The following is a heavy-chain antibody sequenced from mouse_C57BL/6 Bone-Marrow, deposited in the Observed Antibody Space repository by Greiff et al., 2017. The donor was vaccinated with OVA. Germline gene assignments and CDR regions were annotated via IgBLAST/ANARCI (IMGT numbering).Heavy chain of an antibody. CDR2: ISGGGGNT. CDR3: ARSIYYYGSSVLDY. D-gene: IGHD1-1*01. CDR1: GFTFSSYT. Sequence: EVQVVESGGGLVKPGGSLKLSCAASGFTFSSYTMSWVRQTPGKRLEWVATISGGGGNTYYPDSVKGRFTISRDNAKNTLYLQMSSLMSEDTAVYYWARSIYYYGSSVLDYWGQGTTLTVSS. V-gene: IGHV5-9*04. J-gene: IGHJ2*01.